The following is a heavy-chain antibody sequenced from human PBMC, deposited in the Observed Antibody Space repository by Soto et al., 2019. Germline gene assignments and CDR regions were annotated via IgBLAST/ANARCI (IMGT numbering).Heavy chain of an antibody. Sequence: SGGSLRLSCAGSGFTFITYSMNWVRQAPEKGLEWVSYISSSGSTIYYADPVKGRFTISRDNDKNSLYLQMNSLRPEDTAVYYCLKGTYFYYRSGAPPRYLLAFWGQGTTDLVSS. CDR2: ISSSGSTI. CDR3: LKGTYFYYRSGAPPRYLLAF. V-gene: IGHV3-48*01. CDR1: GFTFITYS. J-gene: IGHJ6*02. D-gene: IGHD3-22*01.